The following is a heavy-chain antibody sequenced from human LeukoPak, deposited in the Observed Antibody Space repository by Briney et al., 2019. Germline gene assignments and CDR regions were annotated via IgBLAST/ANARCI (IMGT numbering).Heavy chain of an antibody. V-gene: IGHV3-74*01. CDR1: GFTFRTYG. CDR3: ASLYCSSISPPNYMDV. CDR2: INTDGTGT. Sequence: GGSLRLSCAASGFTFRTYGMHWVRQAPGKGLVGVSGINTDGTGTRYADSVKGRFTISRDNAKNTLYLQMNSLRAEDTAVYFCASLYCSSISPPNYMDVWGKGTTVTVSS. D-gene: IGHD2-2*01. J-gene: IGHJ6*03.